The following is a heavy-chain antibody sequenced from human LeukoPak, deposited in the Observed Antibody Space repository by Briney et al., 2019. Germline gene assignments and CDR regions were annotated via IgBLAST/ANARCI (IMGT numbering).Heavy chain of an antibody. CDR3: TRESGAFSPFGF. V-gene: IGHV4-4*02. D-gene: IGHD1-26*01. Sequence: SGTLSLTCAVSGGSILSTNWWSWVRQPPGRGLEWIGEVHLNGATNYNPSVEGRVTMSIDKSKNHLSLEVISVTAADTAMYYCTRESGAFSPFGFWGQGTLVTVSS. CDR1: GGSILSTNW. J-gene: IGHJ4*02. CDR2: VHLNGAT.